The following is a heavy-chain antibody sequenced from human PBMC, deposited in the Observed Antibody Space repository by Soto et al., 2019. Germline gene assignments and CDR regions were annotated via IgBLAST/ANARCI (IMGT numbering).Heavy chain of an antibody. J-gene: IGHJ4*02. CDR1: GGSINSYY. CDR3: ARHAPGGPFDY. V-gene: IGHV4-59*08. Sequence: PSETLSLTCTVSGGSINSYYWSWIRQPPGKGLEWIGYIFYSGNTHYNPSLNSRVTLSVDTSKNQFSLKLTSVTAADTAVYYCARHAPGGPFDYWGQGTLVTVSS. CDR2: IFYSGNT.